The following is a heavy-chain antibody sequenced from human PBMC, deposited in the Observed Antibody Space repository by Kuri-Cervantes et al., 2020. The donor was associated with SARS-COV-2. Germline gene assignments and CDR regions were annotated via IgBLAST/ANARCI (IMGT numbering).Heavy chain of an antibody. CDR3: ARDLGSRWHKGYYYGMDV. J-gene: IGHJ6*02. V-gene: IGHV4-31*03. D-gene: IGHD6-13*01. CDR2: IYNSGSK. CDR1: GGSIRSDGYY. Sequence: SETLSLTCTVSGGSIRSDGYYWSWVRQHPGKGLEWIGFIYNSGSKYYNPSLKSRVTISIDTSKNQFSLRLTSVTAADTAVYYCARDLGSRWHKGYYYGMDVWGQGTTVTVSS.